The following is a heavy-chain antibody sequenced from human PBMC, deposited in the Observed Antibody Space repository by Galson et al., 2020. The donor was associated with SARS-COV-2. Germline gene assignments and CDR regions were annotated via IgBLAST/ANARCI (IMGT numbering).Heavy chain of an antibody. CDR2: MNPNSGNT. CDR1: GYTFTNYD. D-gene: IGHD5-18*01. CDR3: ARVWERGFSYGNWFDP. Sequence: ASVKVSCKASGYTFTNYDINWVRQATGEGLEWMGWMNPNSGNTGYVQRFQGRVTMTRDTSTSTAYMELSSLRSEDTAVYYCARVWERGFSYGNWFDPWGQGTLVTVSS. V-gene: IGHV1-8*01. J-gene: IGHJ5*02.